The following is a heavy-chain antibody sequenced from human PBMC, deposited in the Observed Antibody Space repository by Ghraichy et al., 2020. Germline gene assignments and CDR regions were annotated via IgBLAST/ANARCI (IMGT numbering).Heavy chain of an antibody. CDR2: IYYSGST. CDR3: ARGSNIWAFDI. J-gene: IGHJ3*02. CDR1: GGSVSSGSYY. V-gene: IGHV4-61*01. Sequence: SQTLSLTCTVSGGSVSSGSYYWSWIRQPPGKGLEWIGYIYYSGSTNYNPSLKSRVTISVDTSKNQFSLNLSSVTAADTAVYYCARGSNIWAFDIWGQGTMVTVSS. D-gene: IGHD2-21*01.